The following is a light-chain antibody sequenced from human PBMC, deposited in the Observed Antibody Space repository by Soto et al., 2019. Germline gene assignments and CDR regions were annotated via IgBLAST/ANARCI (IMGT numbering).Light chain of an antibody. CDR2: DAS. CDR3: QQYNSYSSWT. CDR1: QSISRL. V-gene: IGKV1-5*01. J-gene: IGKJ1*01. Sequence: DIQMTQSPSTLSASVGDRVTITCRASQSISRLLAWYQQKPGKTPNLLMYDASTLESGVPSRFSGSGSGTKFTLTISSLQPDDFATYYCQQYNSYSSWTFGQGTKV.